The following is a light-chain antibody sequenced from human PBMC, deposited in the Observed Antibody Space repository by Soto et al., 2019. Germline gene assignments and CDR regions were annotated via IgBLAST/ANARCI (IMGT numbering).Light chain of an antibody. CDR3: QKYNSARV. CDR2: AAS. CDR1: QGISNY. Sequence: DIQMTQSPSSLSASVGDRVTITCRASQGISNYLAWYQQKPGKVPKLLIYAASTLQSGVPSRFSGSGSGTDFTLTISSLQPEDVATYYFQKYNSARVFGPGTKVDIK. V-gene: IGKV1-27*01. J-gene: IGKJ3*01.